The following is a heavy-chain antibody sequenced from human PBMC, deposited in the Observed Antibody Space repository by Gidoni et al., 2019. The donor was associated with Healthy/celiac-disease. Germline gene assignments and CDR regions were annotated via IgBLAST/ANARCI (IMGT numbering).Heavy chain of an antibody. D-gene: IGHD7-27*01. Sequence: QITLKESGPTLVKPTQTLTLTCTFSGFSLSTSGVGVGWIRQPPGKALEWLALIYWDDDKRYSPSLKSRLTITKDTSKNQVVLTRTNMDPVDTATYYCAHRRGSRGRGMGTFDAFDIWGQGTMVTVSS. CDR2: IYWDDDK. J-gene: IGHJ3*02. CDR1: GFSLSTSGVG. V-gene: IGHV2-5*02. CDR3: AHRRGSRGRGMGTFDAFDI.